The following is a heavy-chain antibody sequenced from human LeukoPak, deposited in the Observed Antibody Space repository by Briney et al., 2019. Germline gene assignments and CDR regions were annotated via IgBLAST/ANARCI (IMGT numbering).Heavy chain of an antibody. Sequence: GGSLRLSCAASGFTFSNYAMSWVRQAPGKGLEWVSGISGSGAGTYYADSAKGRFTISRDNSKNTLYLQMNSLRAEDTAVYYCAKSVPTRGWYFDLWGRGTLVTVSS. CDR3: AKSVPTRGWYFDL. CDR2: ISGSGAGT. V-gene: IGHV3-23*01. CDR1: GFTFSNYA. J-gene: IGHJ2*01.